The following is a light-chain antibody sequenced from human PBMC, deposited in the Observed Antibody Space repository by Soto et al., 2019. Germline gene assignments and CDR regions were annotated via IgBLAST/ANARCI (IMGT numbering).Light chain of an antibody. CDR2: DAS. V-gene: IGKV1-33*01. Sequence: DIQMTQSPSSLSASVGDRVTITCQASQDIDIYLNWYQQKPGKAPKLLIYDASILKTGVPSRFSGSGSGTDFTFTIDSLQPEDFVTYYCQHYESLPLTFGGGTKVEIK. J-gene: IGKJ4*01. CDR3: QHYESLPLT. CDR1: QDIDIY.